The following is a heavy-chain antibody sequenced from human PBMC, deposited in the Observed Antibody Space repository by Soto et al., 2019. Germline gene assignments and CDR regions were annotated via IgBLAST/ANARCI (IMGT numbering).Heavy chain of an antibody. CDR2: FDPEDGET. D-gene: IGHD1-1*01. J-gene: IGHJ6*02. CDR1: GYTLTELS. CDR3: ATDPWKSTTGPTTATYYYYGMDV. V-gene: IGHV1-24*01. Sequence: ASVKVSCKVSGYTLTELSMHWVRQAPGKGLEWMGGFDPEDGETIYAQKFQGRVTMTEDTSTDTAYMELSSLRSEDTAVYYCATDPWKSTTGPTTATYYYYGMDVWGQGTTVTVSS.